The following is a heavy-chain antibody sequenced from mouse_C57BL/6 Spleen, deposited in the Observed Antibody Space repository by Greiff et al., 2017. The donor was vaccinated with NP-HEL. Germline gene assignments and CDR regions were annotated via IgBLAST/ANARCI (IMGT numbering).Heavy chain of an antibody. V-gene: IGHV5-4*01. Sequence: EVKLVESGGGLVKPGGSLKLSCAASGFTFSSYAMSWVRQTPEKRLEWVATISDGGSYTYYPDNVKGRFTISRDNAKNNLYLQMSHLKSEDTAMYYCAREDMGLRGYFDVWGTGTTVTVSS. CDR3: AREDMGLRGYFDV. CDR1: GFTFSSYA. CDR2: ISDGGSYT. D-gene: IGHD2-4*01. J-gene: IGHJ1*03.